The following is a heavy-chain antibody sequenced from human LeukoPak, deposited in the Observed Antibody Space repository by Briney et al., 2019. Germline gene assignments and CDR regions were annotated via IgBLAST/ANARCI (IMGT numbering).Heavy chain of an antibody. CDR1: GYTLTTYG. Sequence: VASVKVSCKASGYTLTTYGINWVRQAPGQGLEWMGWINPNSGGTHYAPKFQGRVTMTRDTSISTAYMELSRLRSDDTAVYYCARGPYVPFPNWYFDLWGRGTLVTVSS. V-gene: IGHV1-2*02. CDR3: ARGPYVPFPNWYFDL. J-gene: IGHJ2*01. D-gene: IGHD3-10*02. CDR2: INPNSGGT.